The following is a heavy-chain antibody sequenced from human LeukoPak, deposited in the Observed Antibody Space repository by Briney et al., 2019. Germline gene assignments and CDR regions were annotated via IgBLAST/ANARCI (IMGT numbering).Heavy chain of an antibody. V-gene: IGHV1-46*01. D-gene: IGHD2-2*01. CDR2: INPSGGST. J-gene: IGHJ6*03. CDR1: GYTFTNNF. CDR3: ARDRPSSTSWGYYYYMDV. Sequence: ASVKVSCKASGYTFTNNFMHWVRQAPGQGLEWMGIINPSGGSTSYAQKFQGRVTMTRDMSTSTVYMELSSLRSDDTAVYYCARDRPSSTSWGYYYYMDVWGKGTTVTISS.